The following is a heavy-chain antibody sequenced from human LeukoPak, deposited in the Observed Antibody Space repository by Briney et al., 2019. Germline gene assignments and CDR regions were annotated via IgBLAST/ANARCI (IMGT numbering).Heavy chain of an antibody. J-gene: IGHJ4*02. CDR1: GASISSTNW. V-gene: IGHV4-4*02. D-gene: IGHD3-10*01. CDR2: IYHTETT. CDR3: ARYGSGSYIDY. Sequence: SETLSLTCAVSGASISSTNWWIWVRQPPGKGLEWIGEIYHTETTNYTPSLKSRVTISVDKSKNQFSLELTSVTAADTAVYYCARYGSGSYIDYWGQGTLVTVSS.